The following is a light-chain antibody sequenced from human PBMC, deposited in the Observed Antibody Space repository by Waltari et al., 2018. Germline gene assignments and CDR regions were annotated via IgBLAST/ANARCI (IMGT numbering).Light chain of an antibody. CDR1: SRDVGRYNL. CDR3: CSFAGSSISMV. CDR2: EVS. J-gene: IGLJ2*01. V-gene: IGLV2-23*02. Sequence: QSALTQPASVSGSPGQSITVSCTGTSRDVGRYNLVSWYQQHPGKAPKLIIYEVSERPSWVSDRFSGSKSGNTASLTISGLQAEDEGDYYCCSFAGSSISMVFGGGTKLTVL.